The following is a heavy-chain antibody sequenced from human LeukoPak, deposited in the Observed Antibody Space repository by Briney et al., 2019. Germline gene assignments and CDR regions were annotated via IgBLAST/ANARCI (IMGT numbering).Heavy chain of an antibody. Sequence: EASVKVSCKASGGTFSSYAISWVRQAPGQGLEWMGWISAYNGNTNYAQKLQGRVTMTTDTSTSTAYMELRSLRSDDTAVYYCARGSQVRGNWFDPWGQGTLVTVSS. CDR2: ISAYNGNT. D-gene: IGHD3-10*01. J-gene: IGHJ5*02. V-gene: IGHV1-18*01. CDR1: GGTFSSYA. CDR3: ARGSQVRGNWFDP.